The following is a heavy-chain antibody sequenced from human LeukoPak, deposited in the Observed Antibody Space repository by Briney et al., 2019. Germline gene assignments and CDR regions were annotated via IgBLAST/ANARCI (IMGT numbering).Heavy chain of an antibody. CDR3: ARGPLFGSGSYCDS. J-gene: IGHJ4*02. CDR2: INPNSGGT. D-gene: IGHD3-10*01. V-gene: IGHV1-2*02. Sequence: GASVKVSCKASGYTFTGYYMHWVRQAPGQGLEWMGWINPNSGGTNYAQKFQGRVTMTRDTSISTAYMELSSLRSEDTAVYYCARGPLFGSGSYCDSWGQGTLVTVSS. CDR1: GYTFTGYY.